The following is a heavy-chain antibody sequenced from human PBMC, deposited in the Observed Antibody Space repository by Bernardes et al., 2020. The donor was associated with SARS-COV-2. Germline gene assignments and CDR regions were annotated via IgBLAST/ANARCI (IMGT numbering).Heavy chain of an antibody. V-gene: IGHV3-66*02. CDR2: IYSGGRT. CDR3: ARTAPTIAAAGYYYYYYGMDV. D-gene: IGHD6-13*01. J-gene: IGHJ6*02. Sequence: GGSLRLSCAASGFTVSSNYMSWVRQAPGKGLAWVSVIYSGGRTYYADSVKGRFTISRDNSKNTLYLQMNSLRTEDTAVYYCARTAPTIAAAGYYYYYYGMDVWGQGTTVTVSS. CDR1: GFTVSSNY.